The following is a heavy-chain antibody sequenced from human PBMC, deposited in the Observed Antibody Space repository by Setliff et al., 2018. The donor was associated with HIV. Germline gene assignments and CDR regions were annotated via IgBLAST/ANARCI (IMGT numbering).Heavy chain of an antibody. CDR1: GYTFTSYA. CDR2: INSVNGNT. D-gene: IGHD4-17*01. Sequence: ASVKVSCKASGYTFTSYAMHWVRQAPGQRPEWMGRINSVNGNTKYSQKFQGRVTITRDTSASTAYMELSSLRSEDTAVYYCAKDRDYGDRGDAFDIWGQGTMVTVSS. V-gene: IGHV1-3*01. CDR3: AKDRDYGDRGDAFDI. J-gene: IGHJ3*02.